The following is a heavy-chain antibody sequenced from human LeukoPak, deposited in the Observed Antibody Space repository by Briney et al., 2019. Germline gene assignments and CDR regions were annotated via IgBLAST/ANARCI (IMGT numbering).Heavy chain of an antibody. CDR1: GFTFSDYY. V-gene: IGHV3-11*01. J-gene: IGHJ3*02. CDR2: ISSSGSTI. CDR3: AREKVPAGDAFDI. Sequence: GGSLRLSCAASGFTFSDYYMSWIRPAPGKGPEWVSYISSSGSTIYYADSVKGRFTISRDNAKNSLYLQMNSLRAEDTAVYYCAREKVPAGDAFDIWGQGTMVTVSS. D-gene: IGHD2-2*01.